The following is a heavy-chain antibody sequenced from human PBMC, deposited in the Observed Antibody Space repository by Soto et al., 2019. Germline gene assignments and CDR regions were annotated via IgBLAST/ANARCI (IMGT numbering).Heavy chain of an antibody. CDR3: AKQHGAWPSNWLDA. V-gene: IGHV3-23*01. CDR1: QFTFSVYG. CDR2: ISVTGENS. J-gene: IGHJ5*02. Sequence: GGSLRLSCTASQFTFSVYGMSWVRQAPGKGLEWVSSISVTGENSLYADSVRGRFTMSRDNSKGLLYLQMNSLRVDDTAMYYCAKQHGAWPSNWLDAWGQGALVTVSS.